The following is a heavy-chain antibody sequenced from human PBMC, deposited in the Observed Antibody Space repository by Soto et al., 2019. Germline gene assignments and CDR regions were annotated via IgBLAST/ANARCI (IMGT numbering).Heavy chain of an antibody. J-gene: IGHJ6*02. CDR2: ISDYNGNT. CDR1: GYTFNNYG. CDR3: ARDGYYGSGSYGMDV. Sequence: QVQLVQSGPEVKKPGASVKVSCKTSGYTFNNYGISWVRQAPGQGLEWMGWISDYNGNTNYPQKFQGRGTKTSDTSTKTVYMVLTSLRSDDTAVYYCARDGYYGSGSYGMDVWGRGTTVTVSS. V-gene: IGHV1-18*01. D-gene: IGHD3-10*01.